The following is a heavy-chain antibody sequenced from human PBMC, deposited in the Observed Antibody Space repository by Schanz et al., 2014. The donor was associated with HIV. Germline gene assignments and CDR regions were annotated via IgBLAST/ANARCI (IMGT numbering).Heavy chain of an antibody. Sequence: EQLVQSGAEVRKPGASVKVSCKASEYTFSTYYIHWVRQAPGHGPEWMGGIYPSSGASETAQRFQGRLTMTSDSSTSTVYMELSNLMSDDTAVYYCTRLFTARRGYFDYWAQGVLVTVSS. D-gene: IGHD3-10*01. J-gene: IGHJ4*02. V-gene: IGHV1-46*01. CDR3: TRLFTARRGYFDY. CDR1: EYTFSTYY. CDR2: IYPSSGAS.